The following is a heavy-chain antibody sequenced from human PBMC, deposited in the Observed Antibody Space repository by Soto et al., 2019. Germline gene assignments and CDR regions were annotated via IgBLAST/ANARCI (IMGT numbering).Heavy chain of an antibody. J-gene: IGHJ3*02. V-gene: IGHV4-59*01. Sequence: SETLSLTCSVCGGSIKSDYWSWIRQPPGRGLEWIGYIFYSGSIKYNPSLKSRVTISLDTSKNQFSLKLTSVTSADTAVYYCARVGGAPLGAFDIWGQGTTVTVSS. CDR2: IFYSGSI. CDR1: GGSIKSDY. D-gene: IGHD2-15*01. CDR3: ARVGGAPLGAFDI.